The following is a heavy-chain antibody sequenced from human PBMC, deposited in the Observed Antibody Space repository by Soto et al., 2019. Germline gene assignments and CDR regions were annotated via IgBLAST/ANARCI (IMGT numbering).Heavy chain of an antibody. Sequence: HPGGSLRLSCAASGFTFNTYGMHWVRQAPGKGLEWVAFISYDGSNEYYADSVKGRFTISRDNSKKTVFLQMNSLRGEDTAVYYCAKSLAVAAGWFDPWGQGALVTVSS. V-gene: IGHV3-30*18. CDR3: AKSLAVAAGWFDP. CDR2: ISYDGSNE. J-gene: IGHJ5*02. D-gene: IGHD6-19*01. CDR1: GFTFNTYG.